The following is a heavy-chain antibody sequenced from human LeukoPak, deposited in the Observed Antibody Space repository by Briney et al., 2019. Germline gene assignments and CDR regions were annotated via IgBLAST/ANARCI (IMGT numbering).Heavy chain of an antibody. CDR3: ARDGYSRGNWFDP. J-gene: IGHJ5*02. D-gene: IGHD5-18*01. CDR2: INPSGGST. V-gene: IGHV1-46*01. Sequence: GASVKVSCKASGYTFTSYYMHWVPQAPGQGLEWMGIINPSGGSTSYAQKFHGRVTMTRDMSTSTVYMELSSLRSEDTAVYYCARDGYSRGNWFDPWGQGTLVTVSS. CDR1: GYTFTSYY.